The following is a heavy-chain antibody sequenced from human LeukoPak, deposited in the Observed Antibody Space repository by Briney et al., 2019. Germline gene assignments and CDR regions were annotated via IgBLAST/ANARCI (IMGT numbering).Heavy chain of an antibody. D-gene: IGHD1-14*01. CDR1: GCTFSGYA. V-gene: IGHV1-69*04. CDR2: IIPVLAFA. Sequence: SVKVSCKASGCTFSGYAISWVRQAPGQGLEWMGRIIPVLAFANYAQKFQGRVTMTADKSTSTAYMQLSSLRSEDTAVYYCARPETLDVYYGMDVGGQETTVTVSS. J-gene: IGHJ6*02. CDR3: ARPETLDVYYGMDV.